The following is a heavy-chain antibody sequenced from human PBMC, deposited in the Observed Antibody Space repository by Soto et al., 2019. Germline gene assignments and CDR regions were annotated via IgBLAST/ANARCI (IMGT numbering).Heavy chain of an antibody. CDR3: ARGQSTGGTAMAYSMVV. V-gene: IGHV3-30-3*01. Sequence: QVQLVESGGGVVQPGRSLRLSCAASGLTLSNYAMHWVRQAPGKGLEWVAIISYDGSNKYYADSVKGRFTISRDNSKNTLHLQVNSLSAEDTAVYYWARGQSTGGTAMAYSMVVWGLGTTVTVSS. CDR1: GLTLSNYA. D-gene: IGHD5-18*01. CDR2: ISYDGSNK. J-gene: IGHJ6*02.